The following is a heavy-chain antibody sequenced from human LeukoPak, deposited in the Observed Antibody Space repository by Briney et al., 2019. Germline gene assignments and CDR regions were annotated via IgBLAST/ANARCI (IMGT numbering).Heavy chain of an antibody. D-gene: IGHD3-16*02. V-gene: IGHV1-2*06. CDR2: INPNSGGT. J-gene: IGHJ5*02. CDR3: ASLKAYDYVWGSYRQENWFDP. CDR1: GYTFTGYY. Sequence: ASVKVSCKASGYTFTGYYMHWVRQAPGQGLEWMGRINPNSGGTNYAQKFQGRVTMTRDTSISTAYMELSRLRSDDTAVYYCASLKAYDYVWGSYRQENWFDPWGQGTLVTVSS.